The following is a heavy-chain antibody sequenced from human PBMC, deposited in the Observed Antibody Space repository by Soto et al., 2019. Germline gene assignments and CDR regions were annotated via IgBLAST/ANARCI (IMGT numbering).Heavy chain of an antibody. D-gene: IGHD5-12*01. CDR2: IKQDGSEK. Sequence: GGSLRLSCAASGFTFSSYWMSWVRQAPGKGLEWVANIKQDGSEKYYVDSVTGRFTISRDNAKNSLYLQMNSLRAEDTAVYCCARYSGYALVIDYWGQGTLVTVSS. CDR1: GFTFSSYW. CDR3: ARYSGYALVIDY. J-gene: IGHJ4*02. V-gene: IGHV3-7*01.